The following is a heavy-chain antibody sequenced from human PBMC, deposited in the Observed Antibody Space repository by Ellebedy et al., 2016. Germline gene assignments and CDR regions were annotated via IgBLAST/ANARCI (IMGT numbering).Heavy chain of an antibody. Sequence: SVKVSXXASGGTFSSYAISWVRQAPGQGLEWMGGIIPIFGTANYAQKFQGRVTITADESTSTAYMELSSLRSEDTAVYYCARDRTTVVYDAFDIWGQGTMVTVSS. V-gene: IGHV1-69*13. CDR2: IIPIFGTA. D-gene: IGHD4-23*01. J-gene: IGHJ3*02. CDR1: GGTFSSYA. CDR3: ARDRTTVVYDAFDI.